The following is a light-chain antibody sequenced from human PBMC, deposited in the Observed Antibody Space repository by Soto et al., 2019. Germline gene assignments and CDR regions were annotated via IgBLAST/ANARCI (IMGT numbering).Light chain of an antibody. J-gene: IGKJ4*01. Sequence: EIVLTQSPATLSLSPGERATLSCRAGQSISDYLAWYQQRPGQAPRLLIFDASNRVTGVPDRFSGGGSGTDFTLIISSLEPEDFAVYYCQQRVNWPPTFGGGTKVEI. CDR3: QQRVNWPPT. CDR1: QSISDY. V-gene: IGKV3-11*01. CDR2: DAS.